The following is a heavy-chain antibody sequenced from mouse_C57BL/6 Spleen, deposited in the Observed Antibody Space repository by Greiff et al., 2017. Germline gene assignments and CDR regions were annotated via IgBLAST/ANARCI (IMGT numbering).Heavy chain of an antibody. D-gene: IGHD1-1*01. CDR2: ISPGSGRP. CDR1: GYTFTSYW. CDR3: AHYYGSIPYYFDY. Sequence: QVQLPQPGAELVKPGASVKMSCKASGYTFTSYWITWVKQRPGQGLEWIGDISPGSGRPNYNEKFKSKATLTVDTSSSTAYMQLSSLTSEDSAVYYCAHYYGSIPYYFDYWGQGTTLTVSS. V-gene: IGHV1-55*01. J-gene: IGHJ2*01.